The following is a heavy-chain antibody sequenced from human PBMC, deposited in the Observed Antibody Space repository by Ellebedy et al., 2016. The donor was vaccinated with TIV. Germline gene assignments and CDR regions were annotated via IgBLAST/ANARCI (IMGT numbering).Heavy chain of an antibody. Sequence: SETLSLXXTVSGGSVSSGSYYWSWIRQPPGKGLEWIGYIYYSGSTNYNPSLKSRVTISVDTSKNQFSLKLSSVTAADTAVYYCARHGSGFDYWGQGTLVTVSS. J-gene: IGHJ4*02. CDR3: ARHGSGFDY. CDR2: IYYSGST. D-gene: IGHD6-19*01. CDR1: GGSVSSGSYY. V-gene: IGHV4-61*01.